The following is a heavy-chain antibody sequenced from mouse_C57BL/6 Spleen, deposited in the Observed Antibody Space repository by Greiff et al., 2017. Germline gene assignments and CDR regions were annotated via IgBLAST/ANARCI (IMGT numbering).Heavy chain of an antibody. Sequence: VQLQQSGTELVKPGASVKLSCKASGYTFTSYWMHWVKQRPGQGLEWIGNINPSNGGTNYNEKFKSKATLTVDKATSTAYMQLSSLTSEDSEVYYCERSITTVVATRAMDYWGQGTSVTVSS. V-gene: IGHV1-53*01. CDR1: GYTFTSYW. D-gene: IGHD1-1*01. CDR2: INPSNGGT. CDR3: ERSITTVVATRAMDY. J-gene: IGHJ4*01.